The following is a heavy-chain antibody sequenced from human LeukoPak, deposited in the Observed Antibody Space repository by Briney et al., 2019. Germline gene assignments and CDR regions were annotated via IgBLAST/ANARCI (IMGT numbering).Heavy chain of an antibody. Sequence: SETLSLTCTVSGGSISSHYWSWIRQPPGKGLEWIGYIYYSGSTNYNPSLKSRVTISVDTSKNQFSLKLSSVTAADTAVYYCARVITIFGAASDAFDIWGQGTMVTVSS. CDR2: IYYSGST. CDR1: GGSISSHY. J-gene: IGHJ3*02. V-gene: IGHV4-59*11. CDR3: ARVITIFGAASDAFDI. D-gene: IGHD3-3*01.